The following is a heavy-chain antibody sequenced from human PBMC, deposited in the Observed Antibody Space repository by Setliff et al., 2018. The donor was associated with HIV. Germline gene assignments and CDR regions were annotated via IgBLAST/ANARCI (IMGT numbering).Heavy chain of an antibody. D-gene: IGHD3-3*01. V-gene: IGHV4-39*07. J-gene: IGHJ6*03. CDR1: GGSVSSSSSY. CDR3: ARSPPTTFWSGYTYYYYMDV. Sequence: PSETLSLTCTVSGGSVSSSSSYWGWIRQPPGKGLEWIGNVCYSRSSYYNPSLKSRVTISVDTSKNQFSLKLSSVTAADTAVYYCARSPPTTFWSGYTYYYYMDVWGKGTTVTVSS. CDR2: VCYSRSS.